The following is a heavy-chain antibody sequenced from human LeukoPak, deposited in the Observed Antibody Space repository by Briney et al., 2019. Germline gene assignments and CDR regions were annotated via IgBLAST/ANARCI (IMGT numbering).Heavy chain of an antibody. J-gene: IGHJ4*02. D-gene: IGHD3-16*01. V-gene: IGHV3-23*01. Sequence: GGSLRLSCAASGFTFDEYAMHWVRQAPGKGLEWVSGISGIGDATFYADSVKGRFTISRDNSKNTLYLQTHSLRAEDTAVYHCAKDRAMYSYASFDYWGQGTLVIASS. CDR1: GFTFDEYA. CDR2: ISGIGDAT. CDR3: AKDRAMYSYASFDY.